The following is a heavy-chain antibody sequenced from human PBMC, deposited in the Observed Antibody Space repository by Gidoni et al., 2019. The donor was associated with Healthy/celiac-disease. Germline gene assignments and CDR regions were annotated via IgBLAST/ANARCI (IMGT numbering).Heavy chain of an antibody. CDR1: GFTFSSYA. CDR3: AKDLGDSSGYYYRPTPGFDY. V-gene: IGHV3-23*01. J-gene: IGHJ4*02. CDR2: ISGSGGST. D-gene: IGHD3-22*01. Sequence: EVQLLESGGGLVQPGGSLSLSCAASGFTFSSYALTWVRQAPGKGLEWVSAISGSGGSTYYADSVKGRFTISRDNSKNTLYLQMNSLRAEDTAVYYCAKDLGDSSGYYYRPTPGFDYWGQGTLVTVSS.